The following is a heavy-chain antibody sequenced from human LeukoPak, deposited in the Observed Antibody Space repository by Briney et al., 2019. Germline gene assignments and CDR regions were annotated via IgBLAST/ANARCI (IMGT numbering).Heavy chain of an antibody. V-gene: IGHV3-21*01. Sequence: PGGSLRLSCAASGFTFSSYSMNWVRQAPGKGLEWVSSISSSSSYIYYADSVKGRFTISRDNAKNSLYLQMNSLRAEDTAVYYCGRDEYDILTDYDYWGQGILVTVSS. CDR1: GFTFSSYS. D-gene: IGHD3-9*01. CDR2: ISSSSSYI. J-gene: IGHJ4*02. CDR3: GRDEYDILTDYDY.